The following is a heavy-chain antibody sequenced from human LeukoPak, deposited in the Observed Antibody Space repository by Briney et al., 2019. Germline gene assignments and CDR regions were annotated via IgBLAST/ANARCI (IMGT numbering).Heavy chain of an antibody. CDR3: ARDLGYSYGLRY. CDR2: IYSGGST. Sequence: GGSLRLSCAASGFTVSSNYMSWVRQAPGKGLEWVSVIYSGGSTYYADSVKGRFTISRDNSKNTLYLQMNSLRAEDTAVYYCARDLGYSYGLRYWGQGTLVTVSS. J-gene: IGHJ4*02. D-gene: IGHD5-18*01. V-gene: IGHV3-66*01. CDR1: GFTVSSNY.